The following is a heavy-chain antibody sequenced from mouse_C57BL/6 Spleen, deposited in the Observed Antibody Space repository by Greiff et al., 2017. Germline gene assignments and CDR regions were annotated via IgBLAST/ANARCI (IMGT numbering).Heavy chain of an antibody. J-gene: IGHJ2*01. V-gene: IGHV1-74*01. D-gene: IGHD1-1*01. Sequence: VQLQQSGAELVKPGASVKVSCKASGYTFTSYWMHWVKQRPGQGLEWIGRIHPSDSDTNYNQNFKGKATLTVDTSSSSSYMQLSSLTSEDSAVYYCAIWKLGTTVVGYWGQGTTLTVSS. CDR1: GYTFTSYW. CDR2: IHPSDSDT. CDR3: AIWKLGTTVVGY.